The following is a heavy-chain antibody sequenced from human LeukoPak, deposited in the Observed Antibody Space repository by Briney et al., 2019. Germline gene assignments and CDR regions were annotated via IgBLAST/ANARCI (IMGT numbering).Heavy chain of an antibody. D-gene: IGHD3-22*01. V-gene: IGHV1-18*01. J-gene: IGHJ4*02. CDR2: ISVYNGNT. CDR1: GYTFTSYV. CDR3: ARIFYYDSSGYSSGFDY. Sequence: ASVKVSCKASGYTFTSYVIGWVRQAPGQGLEWMGWISVYNGNTKYAQKLQGRVTMTTDTSTSTAYMELRSLRSDDTAVYYCARIFYYDSSGYSSGFDYWGQGTLVTVSS.